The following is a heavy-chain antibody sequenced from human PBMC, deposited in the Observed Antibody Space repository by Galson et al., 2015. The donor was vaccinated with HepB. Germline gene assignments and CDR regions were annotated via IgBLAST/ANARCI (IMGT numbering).Heavy chain of an antibody. D-gene: IGHD4-17*01. CDR3: ARSSTVTTRFDY. CDR1: GGTFSSYA. Sequence: SVKVSCKASGGTFSSYAISWVRQAPGQGLEWMGGIIPIFGTANYAQKFQGRVTITADEPTSTAYMELSSLRSEDTAVYYCARSSTVTTRFDYWGQGTLVTVSS. V-gene: IGHV1-69*13. CDR2: IIPIFGTA. J-gene: IGHJ4*02.